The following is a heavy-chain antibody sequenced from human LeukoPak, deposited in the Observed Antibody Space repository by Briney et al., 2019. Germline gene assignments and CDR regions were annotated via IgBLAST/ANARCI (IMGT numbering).Heavy chain of an antibody. J-gene: IGHJ4*02. CDR2: IYHSGST. CDR3: ARVNDFWSGLTDY. Sequence: SGTLSLTCAVSGGSISSSNWWSWVRQPPGKGLEWIGEIYHSGSTNYNPSLKSRVTISVDKSKNQFSLKLSSVTAADTAVYYCARVNDFWSGLTDYWGQGTLVTVSS. D-gene: IGHD3-3*01. CDR1: GGSISSSNW. V-gene: IGHV4-4*02.